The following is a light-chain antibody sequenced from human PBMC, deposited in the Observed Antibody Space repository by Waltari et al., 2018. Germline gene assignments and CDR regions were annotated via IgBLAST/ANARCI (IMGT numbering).Light chain of an antibody. CDR2: EVT. CDR3: SSYRSRNTPVL. J-gene: IGLJ3*02. CDR1: SSDIGAYNS. Sequence: QSALTQPASVPGSPGQSITISCTCTSSDIGAYNSFSWYQQHPGKAPKLMISEVTKRPSGVPDRFSGSKSGNTASLRISGLQAEDEADYYCSSYRSRNTPVLFGGGTTLTVV. V-gene: IGLV2-14*01.